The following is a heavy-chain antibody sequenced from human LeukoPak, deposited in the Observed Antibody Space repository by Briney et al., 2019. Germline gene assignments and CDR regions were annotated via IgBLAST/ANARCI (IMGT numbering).Heavy chain of an antibody. Sequence: SETLSLTCSVSGGSINVFYWSWIRQPAGKGLQWIGRISTSGNTDYNPSLKSRVTMSVDTSKNQFSLKVTSVTAADTAVYYCASDSFYESGGYFYYWGQGTPVTVSS. J-gene: IGHJ4*02. V-gene: IGHV4-4*07. CDR1: GGSINVFY. CDR2: ISTSGNT. D-gene: IGHD3-22*01. CDR3: ASDSFYESGGYFYY.